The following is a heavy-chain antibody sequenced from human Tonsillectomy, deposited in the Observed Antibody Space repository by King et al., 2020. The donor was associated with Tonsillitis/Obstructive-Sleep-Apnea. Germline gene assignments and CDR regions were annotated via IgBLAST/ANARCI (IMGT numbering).Heavy chain of an antibody. CDR3: SRGRFGSGSNYRPSAY. J-gene: IGHJ4*02. CDR2: IRGKAYGGTA. CDR1: GFKFGDYG. D-gene: IGHD4-11*01. Sequence: VQLVESGGGLAQPGRSLRLSCTTSGFKFGDYGMNWVRQAPGKGLEWISFIRGKAYGGTAEYAASVKGRFTISRDESKRIAYLQMNSLKTEDTAVYYCSRGRFGSGSNYRPSAYWGQGTPVTVSS. V-gene: IGHV3-49*04.